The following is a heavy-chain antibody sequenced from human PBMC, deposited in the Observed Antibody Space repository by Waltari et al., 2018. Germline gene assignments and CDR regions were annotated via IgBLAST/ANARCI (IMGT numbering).Heavy chain of an antibody. CDR2: IYTRWSP. D-gene: IGHD2-2*01. CDR3: AREPGYCSSTSCLYYFDY. CDR1: GGSISSYY. Sequence: QVQLQESGPGLVKPSETLSITCTVSGGSISSYYWSWIRQPAGKGLEWIGRIYTRWSPNYNPPLKSGVTMSVDTSKNQFSLKLSSVTAADTAVYYCAREPGYCSSTSCLYYFDYWGQGTLVTVSS. J-gene: IGHJ4*02. V-gene: IGHV4-4*07.